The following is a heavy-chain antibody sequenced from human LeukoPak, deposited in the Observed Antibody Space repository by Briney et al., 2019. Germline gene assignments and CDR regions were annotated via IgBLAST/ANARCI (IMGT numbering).Heavy chain of an antibody. CDR1: GGSISSNNW. V-gene: IGHV4-4*02. J-gene: IGHJ4*02. D-gene: IGHD3-16*02. CDR3: ARSRPYLYDYVWGSYRYTLDY. CDR2: INHSGST. Sequence: SETLSLTCAVSGGSISSNNWWGWVRQPPGKGLEWIGEINHSGSTNYNPSLKSRVTISVDTSKNQFSLKLSSVTAADTAVYYCARSRPYLYDYVWGSYRYTLDYWGQGTLVTVSS.